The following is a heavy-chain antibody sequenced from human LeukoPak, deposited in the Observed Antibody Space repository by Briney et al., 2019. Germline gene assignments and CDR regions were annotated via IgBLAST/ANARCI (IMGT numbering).Heavy chain of an antibody. D-gene: IGHD3-10*01. V-gene: IGHV4-59*01. CDR1: GGSISSYY. J-gene: IGHJ4*02. Sequence: SETLSLTCTVSGGSISSYYWSWIRQPPGKGLEWIGTIYYSGSTKNNPSLKSRVTISVDTSKNQFSLKLSSVTAADTAVYYCARGPRVSGSKGHFDYWGQGTLVTVSS. CDR2: IYYSGST. CDR3: ARGPRVSGSKGHFDY.